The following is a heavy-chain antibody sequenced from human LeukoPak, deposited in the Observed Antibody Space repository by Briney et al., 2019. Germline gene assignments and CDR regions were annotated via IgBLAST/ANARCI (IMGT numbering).Heavy chain of an antibody. J-gene: IGHJ4*02. CDR1: EFTFSDYS. CDR3: ARGGGAVALYYFDY. D-gene: IGHD6-19*01. Sequence: GGSLRPSCAASEFTFSDYSMNWVRQAPGKGLEWVSSISSSSNYIYYADSVKGRFTISRDNAKNSLYLQMNSLRAEDAAVYYCARGGGAVALYYFDYWGQGTLVTVSS. V-gene: IGHV3-21*01. CDR2: ISSSSNYI.